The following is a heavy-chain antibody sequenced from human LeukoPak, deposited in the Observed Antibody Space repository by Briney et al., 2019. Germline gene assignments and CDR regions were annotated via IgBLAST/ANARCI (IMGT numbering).Heavy chain of an antibody. Sequence: SETLSLTCTVSGGSISSYYWSWIRQPPGKGLEWIGYIYYSGSTNYNPSLKSRVTVSVDTSKNQFSLKLSSVTAADTAVYYCASASSGWYDAFDIWGQGTMFTVSS. J-gene: IGHJ3*02. CDR1: GGSISSYY. CDR3: ASASSGWYDAFDI. CDR2: IYYSGST. V-gene: IGHV4-59*01. D-gene: IGHD6-19*01.